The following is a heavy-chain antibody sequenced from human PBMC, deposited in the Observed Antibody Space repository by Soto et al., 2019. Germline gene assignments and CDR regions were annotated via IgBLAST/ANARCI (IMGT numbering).Heavy chain of an antibody. CDR1: GYSFTSYW. D-gene: IGHD1-26*01. Sequence: GESLKISCKGSGYSFTSYWISWVRQMPGKGLEWMGIIYPGDSDTRYSPSFQGQVTISADKSISTAYLQWSSLKASDTAMYYCARTIVGPRRGYGMDVWGQGTTVTVSS. J-gene: IGHJ6*02. CDR3: ARTIVGPRRGYGMDV. CDR2: IYPGDSDT. V-gene: IGHV5-51*01.